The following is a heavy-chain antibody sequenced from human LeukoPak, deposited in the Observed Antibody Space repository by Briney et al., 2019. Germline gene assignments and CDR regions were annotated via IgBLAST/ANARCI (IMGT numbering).Heavy chain of an antibody. CDR1: GFTFSSYW. J-gene: IGHJ4*02. Sequence: PGGSLRLSCAASGFTFSSYWMSWVRQAPGKGLEWVANIKQDGSEKYYVDSVKGRFTISRDNAKNSLYPQMNSLRAEDTAVYYCAREWLGYSYGTRTPYFDYWGQGTLVTVSS. D-gene: IGHD5-18*01. V-gene: IGHV3-7*01. CDR3: AREWLGYSYGTRTPYFDY. CDR2: IKQDGSEK.